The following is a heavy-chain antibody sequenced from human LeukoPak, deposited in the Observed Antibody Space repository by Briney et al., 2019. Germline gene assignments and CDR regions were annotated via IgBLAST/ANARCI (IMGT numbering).Heavy chain of an antibody. V-gene: IGHV4-34*01. CDR3: ARFSKIGEYQLPPSYGMDV. CDR2: INHSGST. CDR1: GGSFSGYY. Sequence: PSETLSLTCAVYGGSFSGYYWSWIRQPPGKGLEWIGEINHSGSTNYNPSLKSRVTISVDTSKNQFSLKLSSVTAADTAVYYCARFSKIGEYQLPPSYGMDVWGQGTTVTVSS. D-gene: IGHD2-2*01. J-gene: IGHJ6*02.